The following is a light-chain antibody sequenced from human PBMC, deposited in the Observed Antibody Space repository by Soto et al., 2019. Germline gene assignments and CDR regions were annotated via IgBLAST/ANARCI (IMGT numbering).Light chain of an antibody. CDR1: QDIGDW. CDR3: QRYNSHLFF. CDR2: RVS. J-gene: IGKJ3*01. Sequence: DDRLTQSPSTLSASVGYRVTISCRASQDIGDWLAWYQQKPGKAPKLLIHRVSRLQSGVPVRFSGSGSETEFTLTINGLQPDDFATYYCQRYNSHLFFFGPGTKVQSK. V-gene: IGKV1-5*03.